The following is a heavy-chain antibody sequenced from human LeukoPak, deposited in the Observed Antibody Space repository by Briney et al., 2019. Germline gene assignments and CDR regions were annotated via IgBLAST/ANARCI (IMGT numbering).Heavy chain of an antibody. D-gene: IGHD3-9*01. J-gene: IGHJ6*03. CDR2: ISSSSSYI. CDR3: ARDRSYYDILTGYSGYYMDV. CDR1: GFTFSSCS. V-gene: IGHV3-21*01. Sequence: GGSLRLSCAASGFTFSSCSMNWVRQAPGKGLEWVSSISSSSSYIYYADSVKGRFTISRDNAKNSLYLQMNSLRAEDTAVYYCARDRSYYDILTGYSGYYMDVWGKGTTVTVSS.